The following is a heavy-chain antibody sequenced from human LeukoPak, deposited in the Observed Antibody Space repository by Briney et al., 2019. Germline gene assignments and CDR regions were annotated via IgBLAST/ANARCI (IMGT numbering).Heavy chain of an antibody. CDR3: ARSPDTSGYSYYLDY. D-gene: IGHD3-22*01. CDR1: GGSIGNYY. Sequence: PSETLSLTCTVSGGSIGNYYWSWIRQPPGKELEWIGYVHYSGGTNYNPSLKSRVTISVDTSKNQFSLKLSSVTAADTAVYYCARSPDTSGYSYYLDYWGQGTLVTVSS. V-gene: IGHV4-59*08. CDR2: VHYSGGT. J-gene: IGHJ4*02.